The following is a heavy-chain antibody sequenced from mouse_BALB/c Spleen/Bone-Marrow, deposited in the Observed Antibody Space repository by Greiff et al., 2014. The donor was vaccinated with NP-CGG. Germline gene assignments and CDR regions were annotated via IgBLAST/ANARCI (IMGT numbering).Heavy chain of an antibody. CDR3: ARSGEYDGFAY. J-gene: IGHJ3*01. D-gene: IGHD2-14*01. Sequence: VQLQQSGPELVKPGASVKISCKASGYSFTGYFMNWVMQSPGKSLEWIGRINPYNGDTFYNQKFKGKATLTVDKSSSTAHMELRSLASEDSAGYYCARSGEYDGFAYWGQGTLVTVSA. CDR2: INPYNGDT. V-gene: IGHV1-20*02. CDR1: GYSFTGYF.